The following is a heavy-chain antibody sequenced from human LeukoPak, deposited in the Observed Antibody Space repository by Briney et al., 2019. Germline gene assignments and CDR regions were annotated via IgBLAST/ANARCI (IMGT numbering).Heavy chain of an antibody. J-gene: IGHJ3*02. CDR3: ARDVGSSGYNAFDI. D-gene: IGHD3-22*01. CDR2: IYYSGST. V-gene: IGHV4-59*01. CDR1: GGSISSYY. Sequence: PSETLSLTCTVSGGSISSYYWGWIRQPPGKGLEWIGYIYYSGSTNYNPSLKSRVTISVDTSKNQFSLKLSSVTAADTAVYYCARDVGSSGYNAFDIWGQGTMVTVSS.